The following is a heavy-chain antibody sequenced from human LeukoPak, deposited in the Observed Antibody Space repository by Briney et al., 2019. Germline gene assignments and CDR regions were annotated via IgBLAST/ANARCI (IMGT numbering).Heavy chain of an antibody. J-gene: IGHJ4*02. CDR1: GFTFSSYA. Sequence: GGSLRLSCAASGFTFSSYAMSWVRQAPGKGLEWVSAISGSGGSTYYADSVKGRFTISRDNSKNTLYLQMNSLRAEDTAVYYCAKPTYYYDSSGYYGFDYWGQGTLVTVSS. CDR3: AKPTYYYDSSGYYGFDY. CDR2: ISGSGGST. D-gene: IGHD3-22*01. V-gene: IGHV3-23*01.